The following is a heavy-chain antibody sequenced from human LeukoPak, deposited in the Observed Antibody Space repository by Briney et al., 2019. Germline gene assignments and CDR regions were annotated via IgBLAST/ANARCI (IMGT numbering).Heavy chain of an antibody. J-gene: IGHJ2*01. V-gene: IGHV4-4*07. CDR3: ARVPGATANWYFDL. D-gene: IGHD3-10*01. Sequence: SETLSLTCTVSGGSISSYYWSWIGQPAGKGREGIGRIYTSGSTNYNPSLKSRVTMSVDTSKNQFSLKLSSVTAADTAVYYCARVPGATANWYFDLWGRGTLVTVSS. CDR1: GGSISSYY. CDR2: IYTSGST.